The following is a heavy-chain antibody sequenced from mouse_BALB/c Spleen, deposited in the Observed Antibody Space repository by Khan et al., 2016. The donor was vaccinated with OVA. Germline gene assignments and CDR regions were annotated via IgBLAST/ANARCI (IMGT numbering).Heavy chain of an antibody. CDR1: GFTFSSYS. CDR2: ISSGGDYT. V-gene: IGHV5-6*01. Sequence: EVELVESGGDLVKPGGSLKLSCAASGFTFSSYSMSWVRQTPDKRLEWVATISSGGDYTYYPDSVKGRFTISRDNAKNILYLQMSSLKSVDTAMYYCASDVTGSLAYWGQGTLVTVSA. CDR3: ASDVTGSLAY. J-gene: IGHJ3*01. D-gene: IGHD4-1*01.